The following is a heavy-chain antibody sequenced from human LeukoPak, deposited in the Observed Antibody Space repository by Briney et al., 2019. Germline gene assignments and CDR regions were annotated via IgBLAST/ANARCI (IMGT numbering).Heavy chain of an antibody. CDR3: ARLFSVGYDSSAPLAFDI. D-gene: IGHD3-22*01. CDR1: GYTFTSYG. Sequence: ASVNVSCKASGYTFTSYGISWVRQAPGQGLECMGWISAYNGNTNYAQKLQGRVTMTTDTSTSTAYMELRSLRSDDTAVYYCARLFSVGYDSSAPLAFDIWGQGTMVTVSS. J-gene: IGHJ3*02. V-gene: IGHV1-18*01. CDR2: ISAYNGNT.